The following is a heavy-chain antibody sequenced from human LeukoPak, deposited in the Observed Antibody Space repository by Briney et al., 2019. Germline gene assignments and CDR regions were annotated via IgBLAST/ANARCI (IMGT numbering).Heavy chain of an antibody. J-gene: IGHJ4*02. CDR2: INHSGST. Sequence: SETLSLTCAVYGGSFSGYYWSWIRQPPGKGPEWIGEINHSGSTNYNPSLKSRVTISVDTSKNQFSLKLGSVTAADTAVYYRAREGYSYGRDYWGQGTLVTVSS. CDR3: AREGYSYGRDY. D-gene: IGHD5-18*01. V-gene: IGHV4-34*01. CDR1: GGSFSGYY.